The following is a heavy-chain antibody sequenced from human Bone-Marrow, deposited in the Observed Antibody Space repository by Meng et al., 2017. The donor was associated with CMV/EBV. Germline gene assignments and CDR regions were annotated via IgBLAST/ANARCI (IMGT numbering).Heavy chain of an antibody. CDR2: MNPKSGST. D-gene: IGHD6-13*01. V-gene: IGHV1-8*01. CDR3: VRDVLTPAIGN. J-gene: IGHJ4*02. Sequence: ASVKVSCKASGYSFISFDINWVRQATGQGFEWMGWMNPKSGSTGYAQKFQGRVTMTRDTSIGTAYMELSGLRSEDTAVYYCVRDVLTPAIGNWGQGTVVTVSS. CDR1: GYSFISFD.